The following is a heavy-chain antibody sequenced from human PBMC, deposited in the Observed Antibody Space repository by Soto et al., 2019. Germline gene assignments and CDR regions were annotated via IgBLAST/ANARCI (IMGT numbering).Heavy chain of an antibody. D-gene: IGHD6-13*01. V-gene: IGHV3-9*01. CDR2: INWNSGSI. CDR3: VKDESINWYSGHFRH. CDR1: GFTFDDYA. Sequence: GGSLRLSCAASGFTFDDYAMHWVRQVPWKGLEWVSGINWNSGSIGYGDSVKGRFAISRDNAKNSLHLQMNSLSAEDTAFYYCVKDESINWYSGHFRHWGQGTLVTVSS. J-gene: IGHJ1*01.